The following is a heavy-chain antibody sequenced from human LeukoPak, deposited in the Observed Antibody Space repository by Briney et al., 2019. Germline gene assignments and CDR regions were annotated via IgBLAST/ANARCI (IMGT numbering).Heavy chain of an antibody. V-gene: IGHV3-74*01. CDR1: GFTFSSYW. J-gene: IGHJ6*02. Sequence: GGSLRLSCAASGFTFSSYWMHWVRQAPGKGLVWVSRINSDGSSTSYADSVKGRFTISRDNAKNTLYLQMNSLRAEDTAVYYCARARLIYYYGMDVWGQGTLVTVSS. CDR3: ARARLIYYYGMDV. D-gene: IGHD3-16*01. CDR2: INSDGSST.